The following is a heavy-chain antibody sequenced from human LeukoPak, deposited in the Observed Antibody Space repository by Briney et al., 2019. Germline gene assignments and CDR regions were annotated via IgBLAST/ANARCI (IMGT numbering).Heavy chain of an antibody. J-gene: IGHJ4*02. CDR2: ISGSSSYI. V-gene: IGHV3-21*01. CDR3: ARDSSSGWVEKGFDY. CDR1: GFTFSSYS. Sequence: GGSLRLSCAASGFTFSSYSMNWVRQAPGKGLEWVSSISGSSSYIYYADSVKGRFTISRDNAKNSLYLQMNSLRAEDTAVYYCARDSSSGWVEKGFDYWGQGTLVTVSS. D-gene: IGHD6-19*01.